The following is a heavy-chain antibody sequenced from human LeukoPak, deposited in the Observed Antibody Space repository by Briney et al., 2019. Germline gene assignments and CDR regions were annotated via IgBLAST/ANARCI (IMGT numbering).Heavy chain of an antibody. D-gene: IGHD3-10*01. CDR1: GFTFSSYA. Sequence: GGSLRLSCAASGFTFSSYAMTWVRQAPGKGLEWVSVIGSGGDTYYADSVKGRFTISRDIPKNTLFLQMNSLRAEDTAVYYCAKYYASRSRSFDFWGQGTLVTVVS. CDR2: IGSGGDT. V-gene: IGHV3-23*01. CDR3: AKYYASRSRSFDF. J-gene: IGHJ4*02.